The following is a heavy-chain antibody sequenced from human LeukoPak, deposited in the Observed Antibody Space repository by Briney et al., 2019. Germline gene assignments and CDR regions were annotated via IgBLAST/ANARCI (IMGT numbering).Heavy chain of an antibody. D-gene: IGHD2-15*01. J-gene: IGHJ3*02. CDR2: IYYSGST. V-gene: IGHV4-39*01. CDR3: ARGGSGQVVAFDI. Sequence: SETLSLTCIVSGGSFSSSTYYWGWIRQPPGKGLEWIGSIYYSGSTYYNPSLKSRVTISVDTSKNQFSLKLSSVTAADTAVYYCARGGSGQVVAFDIWGQGTMVTVSS. CDR1: GGSFSSSTYY.